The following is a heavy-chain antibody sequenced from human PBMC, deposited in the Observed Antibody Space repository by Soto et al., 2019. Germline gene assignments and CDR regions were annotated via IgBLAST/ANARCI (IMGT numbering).Heavy chain of an antibody. J-gene: IGHJ4*02. CDR3: ARKIMITFGGVIAGGYYFDY. Sequence: QLQLQESGPGLVKPSETLSLTCTVSGGSISSSSYYWGWIRQPPGKGLEWIGSIYYSGSTYYNPSLKSRVTISVDTSKNQFSLKLSSVTAADTAVYYCARKIMITFGGVIAGGYYFDYWGQGTLVTVSS. CDR1: GGSISSSSYY. V-gene: IGHV4-39*01. D-gene: IGHD3-16*02. CDR2: IYYSGST.